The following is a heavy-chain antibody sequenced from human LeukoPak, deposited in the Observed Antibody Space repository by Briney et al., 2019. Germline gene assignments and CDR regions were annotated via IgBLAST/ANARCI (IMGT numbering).Heavy chain of an antibody. J-gene: IGHJ4*02. V-gene: IGHV1-8*01. CDR2: KNPNSGNS. CDR1: GYTFTNYD. Sequence: GSLKVSCKASGYTFTNYDINWVRQATGQGLEWMGYKNPNSGNSAYAQKFEGRVTLTTDASITTSYIELSGVRSEDTALYDCAREGLDYWGQGTLVTVYS. CDR3: AREGLDY.